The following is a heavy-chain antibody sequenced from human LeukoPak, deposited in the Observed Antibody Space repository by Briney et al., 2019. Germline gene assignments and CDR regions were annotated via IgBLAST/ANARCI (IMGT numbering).Heavy chain of an antibody. CDR2: ISWNSGSI. CDR1: EFTFDDYA. J-gene: IGHJ6*02. Sequence: GRSLRLSCAASEFTFDDYAMHWVRQAPGKGLEWVSGISWNSGSIGYADSVKGRFTISRDNAKNSLYLQMNSLRAEDTALYYCAKDGYPRYYYGMDVWGQGTTVTVSS. V-gene: IGHV3-9*01. CDR3: AKDGYPRYYYGMDV. D-gene: IGHD3-16*02.